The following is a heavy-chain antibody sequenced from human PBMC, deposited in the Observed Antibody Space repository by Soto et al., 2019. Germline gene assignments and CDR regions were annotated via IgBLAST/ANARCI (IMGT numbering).Heavy chain of an antibody. D-gene: IGHD2-21*02. CDR2: MSPDSGNA. CDR3: EVTAGY. Sequence: QIQVVQSRAEVKKPGASVRVSCETSGYTITDYDINWLRQAPGQGLEWMGWMSPDSGNAGYAQQFQGRVTMTSDTSIRTAYMELRSLRSEDTAVYYCEVTAGYWGQGTMVTVSS. CDR1: GYTITDYD. V-gene: IGHV1-8*01. J-gene: IGHJ4*02.